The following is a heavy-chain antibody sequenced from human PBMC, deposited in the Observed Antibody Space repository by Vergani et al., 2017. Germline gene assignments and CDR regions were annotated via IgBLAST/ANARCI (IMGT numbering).Heavy chain of an antibody. J-gene: IGHJ2*01. V-gene: IGHV3-21*01. CDR3: ASDMSHGGNSGYWYFDL. CDR2: ISSSSSYI. Sequence: EVQLVESGGGLVKPGGSLRLSCAASGFTFSSYSMNWVRQAPGKGLEWVSSISSSSSYIYYADSVKGRFTISRDNAKNSLYLQMNSLRAEDTAVYYCASDMSHGGNSGYWYFDLWGRGTLVTFSS. CDR1: GFTFSSYS. D-gene: IGHD4-23*01.